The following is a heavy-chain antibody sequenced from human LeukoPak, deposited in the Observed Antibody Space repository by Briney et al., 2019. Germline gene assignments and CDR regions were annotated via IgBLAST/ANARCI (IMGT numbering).Heavy chain of an antibody. Sequence: PGGSLRLSCAASGFTFSSYGMHWVRLAPGKGLEWVAVIWYDGSNKYYADSVKGRFTISRDNSKNTLYLQMNSLRAEDTAVYYCARDLGYCSGGSCPLGYWGQGTLVTVSS. CDR2: IWYDGSNK. J-gene: IGHJ4*02. D-gene: IGHD2-15*01. CDR1: GFTFSSYG. CDR3: ARDLGYCSGGSCPLGY. V-gene: IGHV3-33*01.